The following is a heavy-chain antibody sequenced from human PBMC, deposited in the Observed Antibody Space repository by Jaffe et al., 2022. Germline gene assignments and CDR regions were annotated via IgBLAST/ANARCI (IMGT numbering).Heavy chain of an antibody. CDR2: ISGSGGST. Sequence: EVQLLESGGGLVQPGGSLRLSCAASGFTFSSYAMSWVRQAPGKGLEWVSAISGSGGSTYYADSVKGRFTISRDNSKNTLYLQMNSLRAEDTAVYYCAKDLNLGYCSGGSCYDAFDIWGQGTMVTVSS. CDR3: AKDLNLGYCSGGSCYDAFDI. V-gene: IGHV3-23*01. J-gene: IGHJ3*02. D-gene: IGHD2-15*01. CDR1: GFTFSSYA.